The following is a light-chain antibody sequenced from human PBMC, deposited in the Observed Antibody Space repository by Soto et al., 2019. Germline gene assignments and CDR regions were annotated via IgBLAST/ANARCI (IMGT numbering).Light chain of an antibody. J-gene: IGKJ4*01. CDR3: QQLNTYPLT. CDR1: QDIGTS. CDR2: AAS. Sequence: DIPLTQSPSFLSASVRDRVTITCRASQDIGTSLAWCQQRPGKAPKVLITAASTSQSEVPPRFSGSGSGTEFTLTISSLQPEDLATYYCQQLNTYPLTFGGGTKVEI. V-gene: IGKV1-9*01.